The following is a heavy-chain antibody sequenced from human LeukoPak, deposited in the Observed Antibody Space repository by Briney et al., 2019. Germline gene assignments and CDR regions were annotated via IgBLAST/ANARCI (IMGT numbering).Heavy chain of an antibody. CDR2: TYYRSKLYN. CDR1: GDSVSANSAA. V-gene: IGHV6-1*01. CDR3: ARENKDSSTWYYNWFDP. D-gene: IGHD6-13*01. Sequence: SQTLSLTCDISGDSVSANSAAWNWIRQSPSRGLEWLGRTYYRSKLYNDYAVSVKSRITIKPDTSKNQFSLQLSSVTPEDTAVYYCARENKDSSTWYYNWFDPWGPGTLVTVSS. J-gene: IGHJ5*02.